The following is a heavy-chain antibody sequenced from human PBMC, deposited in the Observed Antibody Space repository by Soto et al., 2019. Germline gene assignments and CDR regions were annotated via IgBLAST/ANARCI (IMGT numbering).Heavy chain of an antibody. Sequence: SETLSLTCAVYGGSFSGYYWSWIRQPPGKGLEWIGEINHSGSTNYSPSLKSRVTISVDTSKNQFSLKLSSVTAADTAVYYCARVRVYYYYYGMDVWGQGTTVTVSS. CDR2: INHSGST. CDR1: GGSFSGYY. J-gene: IGHJ6*02. CDR3: ARVRVYYYYYGMDV. V-gene: IGHV4-34*01.